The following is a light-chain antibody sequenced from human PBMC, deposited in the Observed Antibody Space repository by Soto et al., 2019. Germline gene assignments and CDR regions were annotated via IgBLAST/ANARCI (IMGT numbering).Light chain of an antibody. J-gene: IGKJ5*01. CDR3: QQYDFLVT. CDR1: QDINNY. CDR2: HAS. V-gene: IGKV1-33*01. Sequence: DIQMTQSPSSLSASVGDRVTITCQASQDINNYLNWYQQKPGKALELLIYHASNLQTGVPTRFIGSGFGTHFTFTISRLQPDYIAPSFCQQYDFLVTFGQGTRLE.